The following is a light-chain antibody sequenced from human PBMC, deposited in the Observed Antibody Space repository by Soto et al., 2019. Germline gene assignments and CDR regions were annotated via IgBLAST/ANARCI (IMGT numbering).Light chain of an antibody. Sequence: DIVMTQSPDSLAVSLGERATINCKSSQSVLYSSNNKNYLAWYQQKPGQPPKLLIYWASTREYGVPDRFSGSGSGTAFTLTISSLQAEDVAVCYCQQYYSTLWTFGQGTKAEIK. CDR3: QQYYSTLWT. J-gene: IGKJ1*01. CDR1: QSVLYSSNNKNY. CDR2: WAS. V-gene: IGKV4-1*01.